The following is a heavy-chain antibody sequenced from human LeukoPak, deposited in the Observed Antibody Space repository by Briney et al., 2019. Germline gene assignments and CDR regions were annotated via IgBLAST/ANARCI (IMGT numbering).Heavy chain of an antibody. V-gene: IGHV3-23*01. CDR1: GFTFPNYV. J-gene: IGHJ3*01. D-gene: IGHD4-11*01. Sequence: GGSLRLSCAASGFTFPNYVMSWVRQAPGKGLEWVSGISGSGGNTYYADSVKGRFTISRDNPKNTLYLQMNSLRAEDAAVYYCANEYSKGDVWGQGTMVTVSS. CDR3: ANEYSKGDV. CDR2: ISGSGGNT.